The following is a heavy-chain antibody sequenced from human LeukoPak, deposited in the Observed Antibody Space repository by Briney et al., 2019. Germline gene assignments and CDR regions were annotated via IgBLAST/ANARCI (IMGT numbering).Heavy chain of an antibody. V-gene: IGHV1-46*01. CDR2: INPSGGST. J-gene: IGHJ6*02. D-gene: IGHD1-26*01. Sequence: ASVKVSCKASGYTFTSYYMHWVRQAPGQGLEWMGIINPSGGSTSYAQKLQGRVTMTRDTSTSTVYMELSSLRSEDTAVYYCATSKIVGATALDYYGMDVWGQGTTVTVSS. CDR3: ATSKIVGATALDYYGMDV. CDR1: GYTFTSYY.